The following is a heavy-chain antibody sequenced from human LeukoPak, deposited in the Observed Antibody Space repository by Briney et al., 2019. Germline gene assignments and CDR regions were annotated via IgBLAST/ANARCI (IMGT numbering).Heavy chain of an antibody. V-gene: IGHV3-30*02. CDR1: GFTFSAFG. J-gene: IGHJ5*02. D-gene: IGHD3-3*01. Sequence: PGGSLRLSCAASGFTFSAFGMHRVRQVPGKGLEWLAFMRTGESDTYYTDSLKGRIIISRDNSKNTLYLQMNSLRGDDTGIYYCAKDWSPNGYNWFDQWGQGTLVTVSS. CDR2: MRTGESDT. CDR3: AKDWSPNGYNWFDQ.